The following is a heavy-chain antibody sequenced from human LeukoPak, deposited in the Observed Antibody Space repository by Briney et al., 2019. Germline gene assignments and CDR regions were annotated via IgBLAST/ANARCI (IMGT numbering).Heavy chain of an antibody. CDR2: INPSSGDT. D-gene: IGHD3-3*01. CDR3: ARGGGTLYGVLND. Sequence: ASVRVSCKASGYTFTGYYMHWVRQAPGQGLEWMGWINPSSGDTNYAQKFQGRVTMTRDTSISTAYMELRRLRSDDTAVYYCARGGGTLYGVLNDWGQGTLVTVSS. V-gene: IGHV1-2*02. CDR1: GYTFTGYY. J-gene: IGHJ4*02.